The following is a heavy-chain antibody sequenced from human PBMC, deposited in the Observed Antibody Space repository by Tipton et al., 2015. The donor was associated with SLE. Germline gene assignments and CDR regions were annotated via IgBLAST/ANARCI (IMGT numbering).Heavy chain of an antibody. V-gene: IGHV4-59*01. J-gene: IGHJ4*02. CDR2: VYYNGRT. Sequence: LRLSCTVSGGPTSSYYWSWIRQPPGKGLEWIGYVYYNGRTNYNPSLQSRVTISIDTSKNQFSLRMTSVTAADTAIYYCARDTYYAFDYWGQGSLVIVSS. D-gene: IGHD3-10*01. CDR1: GGPTSSYY. CDR3: ARDTYYAFDY.